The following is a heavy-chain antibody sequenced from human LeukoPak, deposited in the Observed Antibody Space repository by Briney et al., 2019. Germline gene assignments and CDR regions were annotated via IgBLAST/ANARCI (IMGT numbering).Heavy chain of an antibody. CDR3: ARHQPVRNSNFRGNYYYMDV. CDR1: GDSVSSNSAA. D-gene: IGHD4-11*01. V-gene: IGHV6-1*01. J-gene: IGHJ6*03. CDR2: TYYRSKWYN. Sequence: SQPLSLTCAISGDSVSSNSAAWNWIRQTPSRGLEWLGRTYYRSKWYNDYAVSVKSRITINPDTSKNQFSLKLSSVTAADTAVYYCARHQPVRNSNFRGNYYYMDVWGKGTTVTVSS.